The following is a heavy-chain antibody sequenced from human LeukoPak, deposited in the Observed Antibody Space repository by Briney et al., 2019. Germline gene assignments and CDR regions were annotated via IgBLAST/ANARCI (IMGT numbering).Heavy chain of an antibody. CDR3: AKNELLWFGEFDAFDI. V-gene: IGHV3-30*18. D-gene: IGHD3-10*01. J-gene: IGHJ3*02. CDR1: GFTFSSYG. CDR2: ISYDGSNK. Sequence: PGRSLRLSCAASGFTFSSYGMHWVRQAPGKGLDWVAVISYDGSNKYYVDSVKGRFTISRDNSKNMPYLQTNSLRAEDTAVYYCAKNELLWFGEFDAFDIWGQGTMVTVSS.